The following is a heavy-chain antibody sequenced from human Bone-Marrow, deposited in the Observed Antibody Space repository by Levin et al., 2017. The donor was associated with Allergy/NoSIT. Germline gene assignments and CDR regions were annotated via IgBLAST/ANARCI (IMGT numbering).Heavy chain of an antibody. CDR2: TYYWSKWYN. D-gene: IGHD2-15*01. J-gene: IGHJ4*02. CDR3: ARDRSGGFYYFDY. Sequence: SETLSLTCAISGASVSSNSAAWNWIRQSPSRGLEWLGRTYYWSKWYNDYSDSVKSRITITPDTSKNQFSLQLNSVTPEDTAVYYCARDRSGGFYYFDYWGPGNMVTVSS. CDR1: GASVSSNSAA. V-gene: IGHV6-1*01.